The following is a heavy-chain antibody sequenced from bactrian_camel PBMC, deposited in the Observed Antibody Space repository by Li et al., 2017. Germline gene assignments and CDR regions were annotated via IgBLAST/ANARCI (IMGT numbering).Heavy chain of an antibody. CDR1: EYRYTGTTYC. Sequence: VQLVESGGGSVQTGESLIISCAESEYRYTGTTYCMGWFRQSPGKECEGVAAIDRDGIASYADSVKGRFTISKDNVLNILYLRMDDLKPEDSATYRCAASWDVTAREALGSIASPEFGYWGEGTQVTVS. J-gene: IGHJ4*01. CDR3: AASWDVTAREALGSIASPEFGY. CDR2: IDRDGIA. D-gene: IGHD3*01. V-gene: IGHV3S22*01.